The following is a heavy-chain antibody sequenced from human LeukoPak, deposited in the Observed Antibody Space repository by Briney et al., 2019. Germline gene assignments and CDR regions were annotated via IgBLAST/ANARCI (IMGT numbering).Heavy chain of an antibody. Sequence: SQTLSLTRTVSGGSLNSGSYSWTWIRHPAGKGLEWIGRIHISGSTHYTPSLKSRVTISVDTSKDHFSLKLSSVTAADTAVYYCARADRSGYFGNVVAFDIWGQGTMVTVSS. V-gene: IGHV4-61*02. CDR1: GGSLNSGSYS. D-gene: IGHD3-22*01. CDR2: IHISGST. CDR3: ARADRSGYFGNVVAFDI. J-gene: IGHJ3*02.